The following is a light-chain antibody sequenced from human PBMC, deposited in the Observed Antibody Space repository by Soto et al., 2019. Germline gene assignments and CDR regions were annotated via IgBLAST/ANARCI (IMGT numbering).Light chain of an antibody. J-gene: IGKJ4*01. CDR3: QQYSSWPLS. CDR1: QSVSSS. V-gene: IGKV3D-15*01. CDR2: GAS. Sequence: EIVMTQSPATLSVSPGERATLSCRASQSVSSSLAWYQQKPGQAPRLLIYGASTRATGTPARFSGSGSGTEFTLTISSLQSEDFAVYYCQQYSSWPLSFGGGTKVDIK.